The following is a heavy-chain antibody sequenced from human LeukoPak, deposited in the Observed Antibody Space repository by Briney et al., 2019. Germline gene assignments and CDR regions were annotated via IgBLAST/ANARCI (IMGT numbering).Heavy chain of an antibody. CDR1: GYIFSKDW. CDR3: ARYGYNNGLDY. D-gene: IGHD6-19*01. CDR2: INRDGSNT. V-gene: IGHV3-7*01. J-gene: IGHJ4*02. Sequence: GGSLRLSCAASGYIFSKDWMTWVRQAPEKGLELVATINRDGSNTYYVDSVKGRFTISTDNAKNSLYLQMSSLRAEDTAIYYCARYGYNNGLDYWGQGTLVTASS.